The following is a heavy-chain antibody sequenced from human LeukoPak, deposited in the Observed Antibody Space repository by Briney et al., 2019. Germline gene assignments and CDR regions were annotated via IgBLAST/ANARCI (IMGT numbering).Heavy chain of an antibody. CDR1: GYTFSSYG. J-gene: IGHJ5*02. Sequence: GASVKVSCKASGYTFSSYGISWVRQAPGQGLEWMGWISAYNGNTNYAQKLQGRVTMTTDTSTSTAYMELRSLRSDDTAVYYCASYGSGSYYKSTWFDPWGQGTLVTVSS. CDR2: ISAYNGNT. D-gene: IGHD3-10*01. CDR3: ASYGSGSYYKSTWFDP. V-gene: IGHV1-18*01.